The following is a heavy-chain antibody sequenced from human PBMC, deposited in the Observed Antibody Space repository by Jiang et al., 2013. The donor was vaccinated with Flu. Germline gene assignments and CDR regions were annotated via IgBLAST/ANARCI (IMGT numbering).Heavy chain of an antibody. CDR2: IYYSGST. CDR3: AREVVTRGFDY. Sequence: LLKPSETLSLTCTVSGASISSYYWSWIRQPPGKGLEWIGYIYYSGSTNYNPSLKSRVTISVDTSKNQFSLKLSSVTAADTAVYYCAREVVTRGFDYWGQGTLVTVSS. J-gene: IGHJ4*02. CDR1: GASISSYY. D-gene: IGHD4-23*01. V-gene: IGHV4-59*01.